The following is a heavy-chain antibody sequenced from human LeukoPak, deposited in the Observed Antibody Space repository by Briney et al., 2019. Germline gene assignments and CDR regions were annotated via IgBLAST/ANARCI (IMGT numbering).Heavy chain of an antibody. D-gene: IGHD3-3*01. CDR3: ARDRDFWSGSYYYTMDV. Sequence: PSETLSLTCTVSGGSISSYYWSWIRQPPGKGLEWIGYIYYSGSTNYNPSLQSRVTISVDTSRSNFSLKLSSVTAADTAVYYCARDRDFWSGSYYYTMDVWGQGTTVTVSS. CDR1: GGSISSYY. V-gene: IGHV4-59*01. J-gene: IGHJ6*02. CDR2: IYYSGST.